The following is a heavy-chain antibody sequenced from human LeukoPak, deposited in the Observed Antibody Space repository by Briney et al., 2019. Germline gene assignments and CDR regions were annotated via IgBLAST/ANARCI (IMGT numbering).Heavy chain of an antibody. CDR3: ARVAGTYYYYYYGMDV. J-gene: IGHJ6*02. CDR2: IKQDGSEK. Sequence: GGSLRLSCAASGFTFSSYSMNWVRQAPGKGLEWVANIKQDGSEKYYVDSVKGRFTISRDNAKNSLYLQMNSLRAEDTAVYYCARVAGTYYYYYYGMDVWGQGTTVTVSS. D-gene: IGHD6-19*01. V-gene: IGHV3-7*04. CDR1: GFTFSSYS.